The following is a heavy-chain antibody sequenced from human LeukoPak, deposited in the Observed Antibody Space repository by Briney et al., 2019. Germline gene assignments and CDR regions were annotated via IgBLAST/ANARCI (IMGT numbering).Heavy chain of an antibody. Sequence: PGGSLRLSCAASGFTFSSYSMNWVRQAPGKGLEWVSSISSSSSYIYYADSVKGRFTISRDNAKKSLYLQMNSLRAEDTAVYYCARAPKTRIAAAPLFDYWGQGTLVTVSS. D-gene: IGHD6-13*01. J-gene: IGHJ4*02. CDR2: ISSSSSYI. CDR1: GFTFSSYS. V-gene: IGHV3-21*01. CDR3: ARAPKTRIAAAPLFDY.